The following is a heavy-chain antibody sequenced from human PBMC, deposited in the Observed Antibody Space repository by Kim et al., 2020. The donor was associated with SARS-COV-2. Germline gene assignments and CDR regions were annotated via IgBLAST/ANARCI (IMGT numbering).Heavy chain of an antibody. D-gene: IGHD3-3*01. CDR1: GFTFGDYA. J-gene: IGHJ5*02. CDR2: IRSKAYGGTT. CDR3: TSAWGPDFWSGSNNWFDP. V-gene: IGHV3-49*03. Sequence: GGSLRLSCTASGFTFGDYAMSWFRQAPGKGLEWVGFIRSKAYGGTTEYAASVKGRFTISRDDSKSIAYLQMNSLKTEDTAVYYCTSAWGPDFWSGSNNWFDPWGQGTLVTVSS.